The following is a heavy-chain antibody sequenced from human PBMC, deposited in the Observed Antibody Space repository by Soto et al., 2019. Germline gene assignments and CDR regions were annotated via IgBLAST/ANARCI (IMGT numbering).Heavy chain of an antibody. J-gene: IGHJ4*02. Sequence: PGGSLRLSCAASGFTFSSYGMHWVRQAPGKGLEWVAVISYDGSNKYYADSVKGRFTISRDNSKNTLYLQMNSLRAEDTAVYYCAQQPVDYWGQGTLVTVSS. CDR2: ISYDGSNK. V-gene: IGHV3-30*03. D-gene: IGHD6-13*01. CDR1: GFTFSSYG. CDR3: AQQPVDY.